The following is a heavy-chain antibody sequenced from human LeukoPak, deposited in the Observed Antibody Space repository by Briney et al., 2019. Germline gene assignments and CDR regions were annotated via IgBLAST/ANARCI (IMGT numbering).Heavy chain of an antibody. V-gene: IGHV4-39*01. Sequence: SETLSLTCSVSGASISSSTYYWGWIRQPPGKGLEWIGAIYYTGTTYYNPSLKSRVTISVDTSKNQFSLTLSSATAADTAVYYCYLGTVAGTVPDYWGQGTLVTVSS. D-gene: IGHD6-19*01. CDR1: GASISSSTYY. CDR2: IYYTGTT. CDR3: YLGTVAGTVPDY. J-gene: IGHJ4*02.